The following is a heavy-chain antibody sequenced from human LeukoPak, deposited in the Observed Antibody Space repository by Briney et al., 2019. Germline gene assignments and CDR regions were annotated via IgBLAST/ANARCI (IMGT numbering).Heavy chain of an antibody. Sequence: SETLSLTCTVSGGSISSYYWSWIRQPPGKGLEWIGYIYYSGSTNYNPSLKSRVTISVDTSKNQFSLKLSSVTAADTAVYYCARHEIRYFDYWGQGTLVTVSS. CDR2: IYYSGST. CDR3: ARHEIRYFDY. CDR1: GGSISSYY. D-gene: IGHD3-10*01. V-gene: IGHV4-59*01. J-gene: IGHJ4*02.